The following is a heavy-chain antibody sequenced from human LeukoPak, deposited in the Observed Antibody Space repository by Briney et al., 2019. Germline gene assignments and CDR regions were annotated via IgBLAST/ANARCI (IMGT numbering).Heavy chain of an antibody. CDR3: AKDLSSGWYEKFDY. D-gene: IGHD6-19*01. V-gene: IGHV3-23*01. CDR2: ISGSGGST. J-gene: IGHJ4*02. CDR1: GFTFSSYA. Sequence: GGSLRLSCAASGFTFSSYAMSWVRQAPGKGLEWVSAISGSGGSTYYADSVKGRFTITRDNSKNTLYLQMNSLRAEDTAVYYCAKDLSSGWYEKFDYWGQGTLVTVSS.